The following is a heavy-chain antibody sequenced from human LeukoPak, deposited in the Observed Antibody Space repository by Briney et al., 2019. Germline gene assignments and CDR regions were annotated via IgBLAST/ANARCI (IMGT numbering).Heavy chain of an antibody. D-gene: IGHD3-22*01. Sequence: ASVKVSCKASGYTFTSYYMHWVRQAPGQGFEWMGIINPSGGSTSYAQKFQGRVTMTRDTSTSTVYMELSSLRSEDTAVYYCARDNAYYYDSSGYYSYDPWGQGTLVTVSS. V-gene: IGHV1-46*01. J-gene: IGHJ5*02. CDR2: INPSGGST. CDR3: ARDNAYYYDSSGYYSYDP. CDR1: GYTFTSYY.